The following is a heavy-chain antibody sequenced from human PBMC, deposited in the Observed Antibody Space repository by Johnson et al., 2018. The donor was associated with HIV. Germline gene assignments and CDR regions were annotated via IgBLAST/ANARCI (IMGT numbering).Heavy chain of an antibody. J-gene: IGHJ3*02. CDR2: ISYDGSSK. Sequence: QVQLVESGGGVVQPGRSLRLSCVASGFTLSNNAMHWVRQAPGKGLEWVAVISYDGSSKYYAESLKGRISISRDNSMNTLYLQMNSLRAEDTAVYYCARGRERGMFDIWGQGTMVTVSS. CDR1: GFTLSNNA. CDR3: ARGRERGMFDI. D-gene: IGHD5-24*01. V-gene: IGHV3-30-3*01.